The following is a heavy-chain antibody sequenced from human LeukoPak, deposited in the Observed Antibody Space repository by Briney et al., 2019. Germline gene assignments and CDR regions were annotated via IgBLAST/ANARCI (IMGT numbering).Heavy chain of an antibody. CDR3: ARGSHYDYVWGSYRYAHFDY. CDR2: INPNSGGT. V-gene: IGHV1-2*02. J-gene: IGHJ4*02. CDR1: GYTFTGYY. D-gene: IGHD3-16*02. Sequence: ASVKVSCKASGYTFTGYYMHWVRQAPGQGLEWMVWINPNSGGTNYAQKFQGRVTMTRDTSISTAYMELSRLRSDDTAVYYCARGSHYDYVWGSYRYAHFDYWGQGTLVTVSS.